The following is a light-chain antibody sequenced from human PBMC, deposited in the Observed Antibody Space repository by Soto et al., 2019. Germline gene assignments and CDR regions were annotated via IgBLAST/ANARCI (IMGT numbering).Light chain of an antibody. CDR2: EVN. Sequence: QSALTQPPSASGSPGQSVTISCTGTSSDVGGYNYVSWYQQHPGKAPKLMIYEVNKRPSGVPDRFSGFKSGNTASLTVSGLPAEDEAEYYCSSYAGSNNLVFCGGTKLTVL. CDR3: SSYAGSNNLV. V-gene: IGLV2-8*01. CDR1: SSDVGGYNY. J-gene: IGLJ2*01.